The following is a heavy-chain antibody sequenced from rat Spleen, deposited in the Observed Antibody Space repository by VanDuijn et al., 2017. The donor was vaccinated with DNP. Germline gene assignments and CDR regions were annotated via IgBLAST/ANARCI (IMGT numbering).Heavy chain of an antibody. V-gene: IGHV5-22*01. CDR3: VRWNSGHFDY. D-gene: IGHD4-3*01. Sequence: EVKLVESGGGLVQPGRSLTLSCAASGFTFSDYYMAWVRQAPTKGLEWVAYIGSDGYAPYYGDSVKGRFTISRYNTKSTLYLQMNSLRSEDMATYYCVRWNSGHFDYWGQGVMVTVSS. CDR2: IGSDGYAP. J-gene: IGHJ2*01. CDR1: GFTFSDYY.